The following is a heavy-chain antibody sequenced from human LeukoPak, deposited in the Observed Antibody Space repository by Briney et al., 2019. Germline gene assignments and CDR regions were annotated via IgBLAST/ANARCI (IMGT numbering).Heavy chain of an antibody. CDR2: IYSGGST. Sequence: GGSLRLSCAASEFTVSSNYMNWVRQAPGKGLVWVSVIYSGGSTYYADSVKGRFTISRDNSKNTLYLQMNSLRAEDTAVYYCAGGARRQQPFDYWGQGTLATVSS. CDR1: EFTVSSNY. J-gene: IGHJ4*02. D-gene: IGHD6-13*01. CDR3: AGGARRQQPFDY. V-gene: IGHV3-66*01.